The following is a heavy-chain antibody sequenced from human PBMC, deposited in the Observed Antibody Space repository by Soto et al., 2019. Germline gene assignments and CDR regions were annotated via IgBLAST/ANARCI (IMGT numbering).Heavy chain of an antibody. D-gene: IGHD3-10*01. CDR1: GHTLTGFS. CDR2: VDPEGGAA. CDR3: ATTTHLRGAMITNITFYF. Sequence: SVKVCCNISGHTLTGFSIHWVRQAPGKELAWMGGVDPEGGAAIYAQKFSGRVTVTEDPVTDTAYMELSDLKSDDTALYYCATTTHLRGAMITNITFYFWAQRTPVTVPS. V-gene: IGHV1-24*01. J-gene: IGHJ4*02.